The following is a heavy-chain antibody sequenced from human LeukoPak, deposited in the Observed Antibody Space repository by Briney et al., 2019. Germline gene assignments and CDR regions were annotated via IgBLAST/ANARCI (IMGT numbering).Heavy chain of an antibody. Sequence: PSETLSLTCTVSGGSISSYYWSWIRQPPGKGLEWIGYIYYSGSTNYNPSLKSRVTISVDTSKNQFSLKLSSVTAADTAVYYCARHGPYYYDSSGQPPDYWGQGTLVTVSS. J-gene: IGHJ4*02. V-gene: IGHV4-59*08. CDR1: GGSISSYY. D-gene: IGHD3-22*01. CDR2: IYYSGST. CDR3: ARHGPYYYDSSGQPPDY.